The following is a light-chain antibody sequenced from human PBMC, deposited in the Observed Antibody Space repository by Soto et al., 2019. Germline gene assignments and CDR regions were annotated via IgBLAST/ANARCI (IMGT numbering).Light chain of an antibody. CDR1: QTVSSSY. CDR2: GAS. J-gene: IGKJ4*01. Sequence: EIVLTPSTGTLSLSPGERATLSCRASQTVSSSYLAWYQQKPGQAPRLLIYGASSRATGIPDRFSGSGSGTDATLTINRLEPEDFAVYYCQQYGSSPTFGGGTKVDIK. CDR3: QQYGSSPT. V-gene: IGKV3-20*01.